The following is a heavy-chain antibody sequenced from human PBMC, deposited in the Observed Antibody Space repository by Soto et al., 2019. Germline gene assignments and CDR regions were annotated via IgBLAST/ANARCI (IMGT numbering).Heavy chain of an antibody. J-gene: IGHJ5*02. CDR1: GYSFTNSD. CDR3: ARMATFGSLNWFDP. D-gene: IGHD3-16*01. Sequence: GASVKVSCKASGYSFTNSDVSWVRQATGQGLEWMGWMNPGSGDTGYAQKFQGRVTMTRDISTATAYMELSSLRSDDTATYYCARMATFGSLNWFDPWGQGTLVTVSS. CDR2: MNPGSGDT. V-gene: IGHV1-8*01.